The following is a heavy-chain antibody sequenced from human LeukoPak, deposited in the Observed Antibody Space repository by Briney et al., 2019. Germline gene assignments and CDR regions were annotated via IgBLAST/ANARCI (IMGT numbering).Heavy chain of an antibody. CDR3: ARVFSYYDFWSGPITH. J-gene: IGHJ4*02. D-gene: IGHD3-3*01. CDR1: GGSFSGYY. CDR2: INHSGST. Sequence: SETLSLTCAVYGGSFSGYYWSWIRQPPGKGLEWIGEINHSGSTNCNPSLKSRVTISVDTSKNQFSLKLSSVTAADTAVYYCARVFSYYDFWSGPITHWGQGTLVTVSS. V-gene: IGHV4-34*01.